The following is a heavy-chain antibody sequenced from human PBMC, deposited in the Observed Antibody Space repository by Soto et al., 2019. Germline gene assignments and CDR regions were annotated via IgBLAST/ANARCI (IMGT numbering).Heavy chain of an antibody. V-gene: IGHV4-31*03. Sequence: TLSLTCTVSGGSISSGGYYWSWIRQHPGKGLEWIGYIYYSGSTYYNPSLKSRVTISVDTSKNQFSLKLSSVTAADTAVYYCARARDGDYRRLDYWGQGTLDPVSP. D-gene: IGHD4-17*01. J-gene: IGHJ4*02. CDR1: GGSISSGGYY. CDR3: ARARDGDYRRLDY. CDR2: IYYSGST.